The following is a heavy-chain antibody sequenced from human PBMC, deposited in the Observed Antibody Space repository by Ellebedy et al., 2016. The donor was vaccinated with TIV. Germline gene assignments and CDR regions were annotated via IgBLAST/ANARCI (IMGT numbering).Heavy chain of an antibody. D-gene: IGHD1-26*01. Sequence: GESLKISCAASGFPFSSYAMSWVRQAPGKGLEWVSGVSFSGATTHYADSVNGRFTISRDNPRNTLYLHMSRLRVDETGLYYCAKDLLGATGFAYWGQGTLVTVSS. CDR3: AKDLLGATGFAY. CDR1: GFPFSSYA. V-gene: IGHV3-23*01. CDR2: VSFSGATT. J-gene: IGHJ4*02.